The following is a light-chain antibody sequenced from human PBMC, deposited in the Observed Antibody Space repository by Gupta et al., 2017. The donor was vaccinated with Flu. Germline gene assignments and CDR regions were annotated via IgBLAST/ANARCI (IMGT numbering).Light chain of an antibody. J-gene: IGKJ5*01. CDR3: QQDNISPVT. V-gene: IGKV1-16*02. CDR2: AAS. CDR1: QDISNY. Sequence: DIDMTQSPASLSASVGDRVTITCRASQDISNYLAWFQQKPGKAPKYLIYAASLVKSGLPSKFSGSGCGTDFTLIISSRHPDNFANYCCQQDNISPVTFGQGTQVEIK.